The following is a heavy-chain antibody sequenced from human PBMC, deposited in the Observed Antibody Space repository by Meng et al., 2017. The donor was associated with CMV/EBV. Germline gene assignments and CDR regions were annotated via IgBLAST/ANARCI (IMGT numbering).Heavy chain of an antibody. Sequence: LTLTCTFSGFTLSSYGMHWVRQAPGKGLEWVAFIRDDGSNTYHADSVKGRFTISRDNSKNTLYLQMNSLRTEDTAVYYCANRYSGYEDVWYFDYWGQGTLVTVSS. CDR2: IRDDGSNT. CDR1: GFTLSSYG. D-gene: IGHD5-12*01. CDR3: ANRYSGYEDVWYFDY. V-gene: IGHV3-30*02. J-gene: IGHJ4*02.